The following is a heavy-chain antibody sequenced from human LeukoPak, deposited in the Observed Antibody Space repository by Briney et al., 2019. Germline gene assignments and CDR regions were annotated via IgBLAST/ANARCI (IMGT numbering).Heavy chain of an antibody. CDR1: GYTLCRYG. CDR3: AKDLNLRYFDY. J-gene: IGHJ4*02. CDR2: ISGSGGST. V-gene: IGHV3-23*01. D-gene: IGHD1-7*01. Sequence: GGSLRLSCALSGYTLCRYGVSGLPGAPGKGLEWGSAISGSGGSTYYADSVKGRFTISRDNSKNTLYLQMNSLRAEDTAVYYCAKDLNLRYFDYWGQGTLVTVSS.